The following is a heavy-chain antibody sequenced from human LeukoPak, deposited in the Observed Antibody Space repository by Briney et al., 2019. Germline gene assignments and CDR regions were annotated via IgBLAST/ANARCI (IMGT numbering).Heavy chain of an antibody. D-gene: IGHD3-10*01. V-gene: IGHV4-39*01. J-gene: IGHJ4*02. CDR3: ARSPGGGPGTFDY. CDR1: GGSISSSSYY. Sequence: SETLSLTCTVSGGSISSSSYYWGWIRQPPGKGLEWIGSIYYSGSTYYNPSPKSRVTISVDTSKNQFSLKLSSVTAADTAVYYCARSPGGGPGTFDYWGQGTLVTVSS. CDR2: IYYSGST.